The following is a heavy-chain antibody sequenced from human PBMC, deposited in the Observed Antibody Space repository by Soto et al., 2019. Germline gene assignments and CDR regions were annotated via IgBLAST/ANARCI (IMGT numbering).Heavy chain of an antibody. J-gene: IGHJ6*02. CDR1: GGSVSSGSYY. CDR2: IYYSGST. Sequence: SETLSLTCTVSGGSVSSGSYYWSWIRQPPGKGLEWIGYIYYSGSTNYNPSLKSRVTISVDTSQNQFSLKLSSVTAADTAVYYCASAPPVDDDFWSGYVMDVWGQGTTVTVSS. D-gene: IGHD3-3*01. CDR3: ASAPPVDDDFWSGYVMDV. V-gene: IGHV4-61*01.